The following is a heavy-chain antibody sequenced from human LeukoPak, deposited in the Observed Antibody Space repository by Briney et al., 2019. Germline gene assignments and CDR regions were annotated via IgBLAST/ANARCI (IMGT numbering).Heavy chain of an antibody. J-gene: IGHJ1*01. CDR1: GYTFTSYD. CDR2: MNPNSGNT. CDR3: ARGILYGSGSYRTV. V-gene: IGHV1-8*01. D-gene: IGHD3-10*01. Sequence: ASVKVSCKASGYTFTSYDINWVRQATGQGLEWMGWMNPNSGNTGYVQKFQGRVTMTRNTSISTAYMELSSLRSEDTAVYYCARGILYGSGSYRTVWGQGTLVTVSS.